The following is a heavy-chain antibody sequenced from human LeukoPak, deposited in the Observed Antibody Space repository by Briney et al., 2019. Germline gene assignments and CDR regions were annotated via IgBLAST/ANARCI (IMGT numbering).Heavy chain of an antibody. CDR1: GFTFSTYE. J-gene: IGHJ4*02. Sequence: GGSLRLSCAASGFTFSTYEMHWVRQAPGKGLEWVSDISSSGSTVYYADSVKGRFTTSRDNAKNFLYLQMHSLRAEDTAVYYSSLLAVASPQDYWGQGTLVTVSS. D-gene: IGHD6-19*01. V-gene: IGHV3-48*03. CDR3: SLLAVASPQDY. CDR2: ISSSGSTV.